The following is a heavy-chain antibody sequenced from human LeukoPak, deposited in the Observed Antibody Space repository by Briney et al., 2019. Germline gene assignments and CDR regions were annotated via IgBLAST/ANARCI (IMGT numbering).Heavy chain of an antibody. Sequence: GASVKVSCKASGYTFTSYGISWVRQAPGQGLGWVGWISAYNGNTNYAQKLQGRVTMTTDTSTSTAYMELRSLRSDDTAVYYCARDRYSSSWYGGYYFDYWGQGTLVTVSS. V-gene: IGHV1-18*01. D-gene: IGHD6-13*01. CDR3: ARDRYSSSWYGGYYFDY. CDR1: GYTFTSYG. J-gene: IGHJ4*02. CDR2: ISAYNGNT.